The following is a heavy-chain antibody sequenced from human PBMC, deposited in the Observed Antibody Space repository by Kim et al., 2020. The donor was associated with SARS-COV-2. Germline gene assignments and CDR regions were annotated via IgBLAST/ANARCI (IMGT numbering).Heavy chain of an antibody. D-gene: IGHD2-21*01. J-gene: IGHJ3*02. Sequence: KGRFTVCRDNSKNTVYLQANSLRAEDTAVYYCAKAYCGGECPNPQGAAFDIWGQGTMVTVSS. V-gene: IGHV3-23*01. CDR3: AKAYCGGECPNPQGAAFDI.